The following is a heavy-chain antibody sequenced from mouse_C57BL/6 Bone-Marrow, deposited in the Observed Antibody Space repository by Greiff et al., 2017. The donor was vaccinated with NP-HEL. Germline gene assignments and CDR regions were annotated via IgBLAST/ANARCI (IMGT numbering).Heavy chain of an antibody. CDR1: GYTFTDYY. Sequence: EVQLQQSGPELVKPGASVKISCKASGYTFTDYYMNWVKQSHGKSLEWIGDINPNNGGTSYNQKFKGKATLTVDKSSSTAYVELRSLTSEDSAVYYCAREITTVSYAMDYWGQGTSVTVSS. CDR3: AREITTVSYAMDY. V-gene: IGHV1-26*01. D-gene: IGHD1-1*01. CDR2: INPNNGGT. J-gene: IGHJ4*01.